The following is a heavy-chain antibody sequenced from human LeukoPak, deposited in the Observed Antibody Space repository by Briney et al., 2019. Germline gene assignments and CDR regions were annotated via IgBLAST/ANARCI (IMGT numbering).Heavy chain of an antibody. CDR3: ARDRGAVTDVFDY. V-gene: IGHV3-11*04. CDR1: GFTFSDYY. CDR2: IRSSGTTI. J-gene: IGHJ4*02. Sequence: GALRLSCVASGFTFSDYYMSWIRQAPGKGLEWVSYIRSSGTTIHYADSVKGRFTVSRDNAKNSLYLQMNSLRAEDTAVYYCARDRGAVTDVFDYWGQGTLVTVSS. D-gene: IGHD6-19*01.